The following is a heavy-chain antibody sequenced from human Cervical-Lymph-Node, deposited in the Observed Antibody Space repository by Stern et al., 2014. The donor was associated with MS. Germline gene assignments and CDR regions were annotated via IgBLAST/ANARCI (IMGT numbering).Heavy chain of an antibody. V-gene: IGHV3-7*01. CDR2: IKEDGSEQ. Sequence: EDQLVESGGVLVQPGGSLKLSCAASGFTFSRYWMTWVRQAPGQGLEWVANIKEDGSEQYYVDSVKGRFTMSRDNAKNSLYLQMNSLRAEDTAVYYCARRVLVAMGGYPKTLDVWGRGTTVTVSS. CDR1: GFTFSRYW. D-gene: IGHD2-2*01. CDR3: ARRVLVAMGGYPKTLDV. J-gene: IGHJ6*02.